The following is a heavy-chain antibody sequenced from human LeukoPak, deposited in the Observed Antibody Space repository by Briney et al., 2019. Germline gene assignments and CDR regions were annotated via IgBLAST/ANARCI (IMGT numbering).Heavy chain of an antibody. D-gene: IGHD2-15*01. J-gene: IGHJ4*02. V-gene: IGHV3-48*04. CDR2: IHSSVAII. CDR3: ARDAGGSRGTFDY. Sequence: PGGSLRLSCVASGFSLSSYSVNWVRQAPGKGLEWISFIHSSVAIIFYAESVKGRFTISRDNAKNSLFLQMNSLRAEDTAVYYCARDAGGSRGTFDYWGQGTLVTVSS. CDR1: GFSLSSYS.